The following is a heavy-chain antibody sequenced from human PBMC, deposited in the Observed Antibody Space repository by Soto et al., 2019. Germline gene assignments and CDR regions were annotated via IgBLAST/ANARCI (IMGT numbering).Heavy chain of an antibody. CDR1: GGSFSGYI. J-gene: IGHJ5*02. CDR2: INHSGSA. V-gene: IGHV4-34*01. Sequence: QVQLQQWGAGLLKPSETLSITCAVSGGSFSGYIWSWIRQSPGKGLQWIGQINHSGSANYNPSLKSRVTISLLKSNLHFSLELMSVIAAETAVYYCARGLFSGSTCSGLLYYWEAWSQGT. CDR3: ARGLFSGSTCSGLLYYWEA. D-gene: IGHD2-8*01.